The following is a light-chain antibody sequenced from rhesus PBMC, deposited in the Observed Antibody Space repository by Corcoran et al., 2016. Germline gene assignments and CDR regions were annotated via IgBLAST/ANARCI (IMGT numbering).Light chain of an antibody. CDR3: DQHSSGWT. J-gene: IGKJ1*01. CDR2: GAS. V-gene: IGKV3-10*01. CDR1: QSVSSY. Sequence: QVILTQSPATLSLSPGERATLSCRASQSVSSYLAWYQQKPGQAPRLLIYGASSRATGIPDRFSGSGSGTDFTLTISSLEAEDFGVYHCDQHSSGWTFGQGTKVEIK.